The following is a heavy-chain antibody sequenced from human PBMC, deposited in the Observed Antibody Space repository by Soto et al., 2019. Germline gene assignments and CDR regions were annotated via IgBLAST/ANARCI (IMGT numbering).Heavy chain of an antibody. CDR2: ISYDGSNK. Sequence: GGSLRLSCSASGFTFSSYAMHWVRQAPGKGLEWVAVISYDGSNKYYADSVKGRFTISRDNSKNTLYLQMNSLRAEDTAVYYCAKGKETALGSAFDIWGQGTMVTVSS. CDR1: GFTFSSYA. J-gene: IGHJ3*02. CDR3: AKGKETALGSAFDI. D-gene: IGHD3-10*01. V-gene: IGHV3-30-3*01.